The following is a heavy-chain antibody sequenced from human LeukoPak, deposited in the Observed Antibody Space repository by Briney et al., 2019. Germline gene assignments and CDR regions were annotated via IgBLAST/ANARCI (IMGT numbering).Heavy chain of an antibody. D-gene: IGHD3-10*01. CDR3: ARDSPSSGALPRFGELGY. V-gene: IGHV3-7*01. J-gene: IGHJ4*02. CDR1: GFTFSSYW. CDR2: IKEDGSEK. Sequence: GGFLRLSCAASGFTFSSYWMSWVRQAPGKGLEWVANIKEDGSEKFYVDSVKGRFTISRDNAKNSLYLQMNSLRAEDTAVYYCARDSPSSGALPRFGELGYWGQGTLVTVSS.